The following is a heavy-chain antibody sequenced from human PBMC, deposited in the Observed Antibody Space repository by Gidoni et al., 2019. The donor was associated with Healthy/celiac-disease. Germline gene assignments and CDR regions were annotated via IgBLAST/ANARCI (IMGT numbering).Heavy chain of an antibody. Sequence: EVQLVESGGGLIQPGGSLRLSCAASGFTVSSNYMRWVRQAPGKGLEWVSVIYSGGSTYYADSVKGRFTISRDNSKNTLYLQMNSLRAEDTAVYYCASDGHDSSGYLGFDYWGQGTLVTVSS. D-gene: IGHD3-22*01. CDR3: ASDGHDSSGYLGFDY. CDR1: GFTVSSNY. V-gene: IGHV3-53*01. CDR2: IYSGGST. J-gene: IGHJ4*02.